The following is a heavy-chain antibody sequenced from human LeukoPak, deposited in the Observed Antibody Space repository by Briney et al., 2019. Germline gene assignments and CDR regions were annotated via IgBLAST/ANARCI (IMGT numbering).Heavy chain of an antibody. Sequence: PGGSLRLSCAASGFTFSSYAMHWVRQAPGKGLEWVAVISYDGSYKYYADSVKGRFTISRDNSKNTLYLQMNSLRAEDTAVYYCAREYNWNWFDPWGQGTLVNVSS. CDR3: AREYNWNWFDP. CDR1: GFTFSSYA. CDR2: ISYDGSYK. V-gene: IGHV3-30*04. J-gene: IGHJ5*02. D-gene: IGHD1-20*01.